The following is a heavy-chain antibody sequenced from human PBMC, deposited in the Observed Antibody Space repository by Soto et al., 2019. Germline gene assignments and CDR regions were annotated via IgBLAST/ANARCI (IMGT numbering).Heavy chain of an antibody. Sequence: ASVKVSCKASGYTFTSYDINWVRQATGQGLEWMGWMNPNSGNTGYAQKFQGRVTMTRNTSISTAYMELSSLRSEDTAVYYCARGIPTHYYDSSGYPGQPYYFDYWGQGTLVTVSS. CDR2: MNPNSGNT. CDR3: ARGIPTHYYDSSGYPGQPYYFDY. D-gene: IGHD3-22*01. CDR1: GYTFTSYD. J-gene: IGHJ4*02. V-gene: IGHV1-8*01.